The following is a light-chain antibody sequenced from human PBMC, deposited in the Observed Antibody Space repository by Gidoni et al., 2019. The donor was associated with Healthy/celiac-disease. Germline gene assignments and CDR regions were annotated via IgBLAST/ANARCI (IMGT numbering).Light chain of an antibody. Sequence: EIVLTQSPATLSLSPGERATLSCRASQIVSSYLAWYQQKHGQAPRLLIYDAANRATAIPARFIGSGSGTDFTLTISSLEPEDFAVYYCQQRSNWPLTFGGGTKVEIK. CDR1: QIVSSY. J-gene: IGKJ4*01. CDR3: QQRSNWPLT. CDR2: DAA. V-gene: IGKV3-11*01.